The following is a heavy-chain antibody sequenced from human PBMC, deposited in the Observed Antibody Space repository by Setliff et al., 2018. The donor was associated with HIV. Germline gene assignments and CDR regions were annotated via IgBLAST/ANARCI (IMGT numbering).Heavy chain of an antibody. V-gene: IGHV4-39*01. CDR1: GGSISSNSHY. Sequence: SETLSLTCTVSGGSISSNSHYWGWIRQPPGKGLEWIGSIYYSGSTYYNSSLQSRVTISVDTSKNQFSLKVNSVTAADTAVYYCARHPPNLDWLDPWGQGTLVTVSS. CDR3: ARHPPNLDWLDP. J-gene: IGHJ5*02. CDR2: IYYSGST.